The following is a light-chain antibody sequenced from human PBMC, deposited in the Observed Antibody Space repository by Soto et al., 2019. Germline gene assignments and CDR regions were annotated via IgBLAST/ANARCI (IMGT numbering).Light chain of an antibody. CDR1: QSVTSNY. CDR3: QQYGRSPLLYT. CDR2: GAS. Sequence: EIVLTQSPGTLSLSPGEGATLSCRASQSVTSNYLAWYQQKPGQAPRLLIYGASTRAAGVPDRFSGSGSGTDFPLTITGLEPEDFAVYYCQQYGRSPLLYTFGQGTKLGVK. J-gene: IGKJ2*01. V-gene: IGKV3-20*01.